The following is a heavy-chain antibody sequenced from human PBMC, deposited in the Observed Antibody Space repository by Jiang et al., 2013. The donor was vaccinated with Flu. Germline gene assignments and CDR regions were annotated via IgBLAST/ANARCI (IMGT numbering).Heavy chain of an antibody. J-gene: IGHJ5*02. D-gene: IGHD3-10*01. CDR3: ARRAPEQWRWFGPGLAFDP. CDR1: GGSISSYY. V-gene: IGHV4-59*01. CDR2: IYYSGST. Sequence: PGLVKPSETLSLTCTVSGGSISSYYWSWIRQPPGKGLEWIGYIYYSGSTNYNPSLKSRVTISVDTSKNQFSLKLSSVTAADTAVYYCARRAPEQWRWFGPGLAFDPWGQGTLVTVSS.